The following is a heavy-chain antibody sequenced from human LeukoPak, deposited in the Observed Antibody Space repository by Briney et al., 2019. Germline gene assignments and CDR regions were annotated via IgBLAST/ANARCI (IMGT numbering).Heavy chain of an antibody. CDR3: ARGGSTSCFDY. J-gene: IGHJ4*02. D-gene: IGHD2-2*01. CDR2: ISSSSSYI. CDR1: GFTFSSYA. Sequence: GGSLRLSCAASGFTFSSYAMSRVRQAPGKGLEWVSSISSSSSYIYYADSVKGRFTISRDNAKNSLYLQMNSLRAEDTAVYYCARGGSTSCFDYWGQGTLVTVSS. V-gene: IGHV3-21*01.